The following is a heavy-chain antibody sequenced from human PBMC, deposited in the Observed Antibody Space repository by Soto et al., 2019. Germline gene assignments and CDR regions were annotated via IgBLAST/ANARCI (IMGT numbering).Heavy chain of an antibody. CDR2: IYHSGST. Sequence: SETLSLTCAFSVGSISISNWWSWFRQPPGKGLQWIGEIYHSGSTNYNPSLKSRVTISVDKSKNQFSLNLSSVTAADTAVYYCARDRLMATAGTARHYFGLDVWGQGTTVTVSS. J-gene: IGHJ6*01. V-gene: IGHV4-4*02. CDR1: VGSISISNW. D-gene: IGHD5-18*01. CDR3: ARDRLMATAGTARHYFGLDV.